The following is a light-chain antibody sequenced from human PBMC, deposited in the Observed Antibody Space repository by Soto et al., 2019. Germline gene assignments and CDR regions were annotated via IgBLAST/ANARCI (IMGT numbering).Light chain of an antibody. CDR2: AAS. Sequence: DIQMTQSPSSLSASVGDRVTITCRASQSISSYLNWYQQKPGKAPKLLIYAASTLQRGVPSRFSGSGFGTDFTLTICSLQPEDFATYYCQQSYSTPFTFGPGTKVDIK. V-gene: IGKV1-39*01. CDR1: QSISSY. CDR3: QQSYSTPFT. J-gene: IGKJ3*01.